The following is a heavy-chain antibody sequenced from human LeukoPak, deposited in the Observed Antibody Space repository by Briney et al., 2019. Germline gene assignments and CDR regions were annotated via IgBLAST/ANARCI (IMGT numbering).Heavy chain of an antibody. V-gene: IGHV3-74*01. CDR2: INPDGTVT. D-gene: IGHD6-19*01. Sequence: GGSLRLSCAASGFTFNNYWMHWVRQAPGKGLVWVSPINPDGTVTTYADSVKGRFTFSRDNAKNTLYPQTNSLRAEDTAVYYCVRDSPSGFFDLWGRGTLVTVSS. J-gene: IGHJ2*01. CDR3: VRDSPSGFFDL. CDR1: GFTFNNYW.